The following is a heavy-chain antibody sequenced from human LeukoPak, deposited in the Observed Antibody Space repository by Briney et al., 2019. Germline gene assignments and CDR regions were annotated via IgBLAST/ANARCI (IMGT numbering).Heavy chain of an antibody. J-gene: IGHJ4*02. Sequence: GGSLRLSCAASEFTFWAYWMHGVRQVPGKGLVCVSRINGYGSSTSYAHPVKGRFTISRDNAKNTLYLQMTSLRAEDTAVHYCARHLELTYYDSSGYDYWGEGTPVTVSS. D-gene: IGHD3-22*01. V-gene: IGHV3-74*01. CDR2: INGYGSST. CDR3: ARHLELTYYDSSGYDY. CDR1: EFTFWAYW.